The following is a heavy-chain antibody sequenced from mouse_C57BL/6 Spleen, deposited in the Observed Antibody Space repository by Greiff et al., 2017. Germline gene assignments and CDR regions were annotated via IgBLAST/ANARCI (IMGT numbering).Heavy chain of an antibody. V-gene: IGHV1-15*01. CDR1: GYTFTDYE. Sequence: VQLQESGAELVRPGASVTLSCKASGYTFTDYEMHWVKQTPVHGLEWIGAIDPETGGTAYNQKFKGKAILTADKSSSTAYMELRSLTSEDSAVXYCTKAQATRYYAMDYWGQGTSVTVSS. CDR2: IDPETGGT. D-gene: IGHD3-2*02. CDR3: TKAQATRYYAMDY. J-gene: IGHJ4*01.